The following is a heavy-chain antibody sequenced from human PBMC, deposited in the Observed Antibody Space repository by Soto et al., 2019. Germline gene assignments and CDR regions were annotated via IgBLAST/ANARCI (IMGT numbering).Heavy chain of an antibody. CDR3: ARVADMVRGVMYYYGMDV. D-gene: IGHD3-10*01. J-gene: IGHJ6*02. Sequence: SVKVSCKASGGTFSSYAISWVRQAPGQGLEWMGGIIPIFGTANYAQKFQGRVTITADESTSTAYMELSSLRSEDTAVYYCARVADMVRGVMYYYGMDVWGQGTTVTVSS. V-gene: IGHV1-69*13. CDR1: GGTFSSYA. CDR2: IIPIFGTA.